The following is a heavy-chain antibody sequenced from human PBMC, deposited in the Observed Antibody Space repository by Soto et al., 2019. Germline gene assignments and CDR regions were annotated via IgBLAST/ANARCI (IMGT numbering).Heavy chain of an antibody. D-gene: IGHD2-15*01. CDR1: GFPFNTFA. J-gene: IGHJ4*02. CDR3: ARDRVCCSGGSCDY. V-gene: IGHV3-33*01. Sequence: GGSLRLSCAASGFPFNTFAMHWVRQAPGKGLEWVAVIWYDGSNEDYADSVKGRFTISRDNSKNTLYLQMNSLRAEDTAVYHCARDRVCCSGGSCDYWGQGTLVTVSS. CDR2: IWYDGSNE.